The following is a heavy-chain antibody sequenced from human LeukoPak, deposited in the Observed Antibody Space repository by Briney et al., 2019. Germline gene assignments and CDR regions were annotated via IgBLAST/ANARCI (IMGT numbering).Heavy chain of an antibody. CDR2: ISHSGGT. V-gene: IGHV4-34*01. CDR1: VGSFNGYY. CDR3: AREHYSRGLDV. J-gene: IGHJ6*02. D-gene: IGHD6-13*01. Sequence: SETLSLTCAVYVGSFNGYYWSWIRQPPGKGLEWIGEISHSGGTNYNASFKSRVTISLDMSKNQFSLRLSSVTAADTAVYYCAREHYSRGLDVWGQGTTVTVSS.